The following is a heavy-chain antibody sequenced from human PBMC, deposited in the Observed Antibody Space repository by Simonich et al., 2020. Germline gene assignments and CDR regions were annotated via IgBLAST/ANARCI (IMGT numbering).Heavy chain of an antibody. Sequence: QVQLVQSGAEVKKPGASVKGSCKASGYTVTSYDINWVRQATGQGLEWMGWMNPNSGNTGYAQKFQGRVTITRNTAISTAYMELSSLRSEDTAVYYCARGIGSSWYFDYWGQGTLVTVSS. CDR2: MNPNSGNT. CDR3: ARGIGSSWYFDY. J-gene: IGHJ4*02. V-gene: IGHV1-8*03. CDR1: GYTVTSYD. D-gene: IGHD6-13*01.